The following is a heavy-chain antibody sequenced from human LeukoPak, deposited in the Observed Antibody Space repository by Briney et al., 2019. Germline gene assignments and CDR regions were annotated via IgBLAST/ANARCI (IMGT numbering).Heavy chain of an antibody. D-gene: IGHD6-13*01. J-gene: IGHJ6*03. CDR2: IKQDGSEK. Sequence: PGGSLRLSCAASGFTFSSYGMSWVRQAPGKGLEWVANIKQDGSEKYYVDSVKGRFTISRDNAKNSLYLQMNSLRAEDMAVYYCARVAAAGIYYYYYMDVWGKGTTVTVSS. V-gene: IGHV3-7*01. CDR1: GFTFSSYG. CDR3: ARVAAAGIYYYYYMDV.